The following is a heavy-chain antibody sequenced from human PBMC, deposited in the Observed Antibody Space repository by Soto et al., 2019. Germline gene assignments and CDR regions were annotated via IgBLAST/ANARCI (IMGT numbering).Heavy chain of an antibody. CDR1: GFTFSSYA. CDR3: ARARCISTSCYSHVRHYGMDV. Sequence: QVQLVESGGGVVQPGRSLRLSCAASGFTFSSYAMHWVRQAPGKGLEWVAVISYDGSNKYYADSVKGRFTISRDNSKNRLYLQMNSLRAEDTAVYYCARARCISTSCYSHVRHYGMDVWGQGTTVTVSS. D-gene: IGHD2-2*01. CDR2: ISYDGSNK. V-gene: IGHV3-30-3*01. J-gene: IGHJ6*02.